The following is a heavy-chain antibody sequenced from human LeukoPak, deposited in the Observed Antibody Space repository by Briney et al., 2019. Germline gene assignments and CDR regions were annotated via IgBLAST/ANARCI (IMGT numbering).Heavy chain of an antibody. CDR2: IYYSGST. V-gene: IGHV4-59*01. Sequence: SETLTLTCTVSGGSISSYYWSWIRQPPGKGLEWIGYIYYSGSTNYNPSLKSRVTISVDTSKNQFSLKLSSVTAADTAVYYCAYGMDVWGQGTTVTVSS. CDR3: AYGMDV. CDR1: GGSISSYY. J-gene: IGHJ6*02.